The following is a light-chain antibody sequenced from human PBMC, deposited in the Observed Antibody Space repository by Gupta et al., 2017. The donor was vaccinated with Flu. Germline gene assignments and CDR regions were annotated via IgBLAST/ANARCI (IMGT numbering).Light chain of an antibody. CDR2: DVT. V-gene: IGLV2-11*01. CDR3: CSYVGSYSWM. Sequence: SALTQPRSVSGSPGQSVTISCTGTSSDVGAYNYVSWYQQHPGKAPKFIIYDVTKRPSGVPDRFSGSKAGNTASLTISGLQAEDEADYYCCSYVGSYSWMFGGGTKLTVL. J-gene: IGLJ3*02. CDR1: SSDVGAYNY.